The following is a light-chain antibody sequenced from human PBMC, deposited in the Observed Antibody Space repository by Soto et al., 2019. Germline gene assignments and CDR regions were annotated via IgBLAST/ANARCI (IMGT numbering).Light chain of an antibody. Sequence: QSALTQPASVSGSPGQSITISCTGTSGDVGTYNLVSWHQHHPGKAPKLIIYEGSKRPSGVSNRFSGSKSGNTASLTISGLQAEDEADYYCCSFAVGSTLVFGGGTQLTVL. CDR3: CSFAVGSTLV. V-gene: IGLV2-23*01. CDR2: EGS. J-gene: IGLJ2*01. CDR1: SGDVGTYNL.